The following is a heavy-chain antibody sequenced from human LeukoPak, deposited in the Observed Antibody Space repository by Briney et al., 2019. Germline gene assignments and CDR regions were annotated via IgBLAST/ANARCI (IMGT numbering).Heavy chain of an antibody. V-gene: IGHV4-38-2*02. J-gene: IGHJ3*02. CDR1: GYSISSGYY. CDR3: ARDPYSGSYYLGAFDI. Sequence: SETLSLTCTVSGYSISSGYYWGWIRQPPGKGLEWIGSIYHSGSTYYNPSLKSRVTISVDTSKNQFSLKLSSVTAADTAVYYCARDPYSGSYYLGAFDIWGQGTMVTVSS. D-gene: IGHD1-26*01. CDR2: IYHSGST.